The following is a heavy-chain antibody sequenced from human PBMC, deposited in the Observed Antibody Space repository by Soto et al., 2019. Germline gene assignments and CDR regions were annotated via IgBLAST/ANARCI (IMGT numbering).Heavy chain of an antibody. D-gene: IGHD3-9*01. CDR3: ATLGEMGVLRYFDWLLSHFDY. V-gene: IGHV3-23*01. CDR2: ISGSGGST. J-gene: IGHJ4*02. Sequence: EVQLLESGGGLVQPGGSLRLSCAASGFTFSSYAMSWVRQAPGKGLEWVSAISGSGGSTYYADSVKGRFTTSRDNSKNTLYLQMNSLRAEDTAVYYCATLGEMGVLRYFDWLLSHFDYWGQGTLVTVSS. CDR1: GFTFSSYA.